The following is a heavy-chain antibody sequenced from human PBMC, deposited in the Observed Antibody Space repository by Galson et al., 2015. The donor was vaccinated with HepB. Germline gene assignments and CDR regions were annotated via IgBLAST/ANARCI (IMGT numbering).Heavy chain of an antibody. J-gene: IGHJ4*02. CDR3: ARANGSGSYYNEPDFDY. CDR1: GYTFTGYY. Sequence: SVKVSCKASGYTFTGYYMHWVRQAPGQGLEWMGWINPNSGGTNYAQKFQGRVTMTRDTSISTAYMELSRLRSDGTAVYYCARANGSGSYYNEPDFDYWGQGTLVTVSS. D-gene: IGHD3-10*01. CDR2: INPNSGGT. V-gene: IGHV1-2*02.